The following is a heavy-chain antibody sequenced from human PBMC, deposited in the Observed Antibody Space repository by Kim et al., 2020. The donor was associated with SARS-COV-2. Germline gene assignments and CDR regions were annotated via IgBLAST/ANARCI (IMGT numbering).Heavy chain of an antibody. V-gene: IGHV3-23*01. Sequence: RFTISRDNSKNTLYLQMNSLRAEDTAVYYCAKDRSVVVVAATRIFGWFDPWGQGTLVTVSS. D-gene: IGHD2-15*01. J-gene: IGHJ5*02. CDR3: AKDRSVVVVAATRIFGWFDP.